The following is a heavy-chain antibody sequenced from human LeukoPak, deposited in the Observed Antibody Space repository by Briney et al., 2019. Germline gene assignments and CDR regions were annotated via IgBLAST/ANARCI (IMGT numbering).Heavy chain of an antibody. CDR1: GYSFTSYW. J-gene: IGHJ4*02. Sequence: GESLKISCKGSGYSFTSYWIGWVRQMPGKGLEWMGIIYPGDPDTRYSPSFQGQVTISADKSISTAYLQWSSLKASDTAMYYCARRRLGGSGWYEYCFDYWGQGTLVTVSS. V-gene: IGHV5-51*01. D-gene: IGHD6-19*01. CDR2: IYPGDPDT. CDR3: ARRRLGGSGWYEYCFDY.